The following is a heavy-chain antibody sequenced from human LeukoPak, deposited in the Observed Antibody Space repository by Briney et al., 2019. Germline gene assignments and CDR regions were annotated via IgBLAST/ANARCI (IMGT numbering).Heavy chain of an antibody. V-gene: IGHV1-69*05. CDR3: ARGEAPTGTNCYMDV. Sequence: VASVKVSCKASGGTFSSYAISWVRQAPGQGLEWMGGIIPIFGTANYAQKFQGRVTITTDESTSTAYMELSSLRSEDTAVYYCARGEAPTGTNCYMDVWGKGTTVTVSS. D-gene: IGHD1-1*01. CDR2: IIPIFGTA. J-gene: IGHJ6*03. CDR1: GGTFSSYA.